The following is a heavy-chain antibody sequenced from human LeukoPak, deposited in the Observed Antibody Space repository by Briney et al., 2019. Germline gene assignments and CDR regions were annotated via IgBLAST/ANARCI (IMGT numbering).Heavy chain of an antibody. Sequence: GESLKISCKASGYTFTTYWIGWVRQMPGKGLEWMGLIYPGDSNTRYSPSFQGQVTISVDKSINTAYLQWHNLKASDTAIYYCARQALGGYNDYWGQGTLVTVSS. CDR1: GYTFTTYW. D-gene: IGHD5-24*01. V-gene: IGHV5-51*01. CDR3: ARQALGGYNDY. CDR2: IYPGDSNT. J-gene: IGHJ4*02.